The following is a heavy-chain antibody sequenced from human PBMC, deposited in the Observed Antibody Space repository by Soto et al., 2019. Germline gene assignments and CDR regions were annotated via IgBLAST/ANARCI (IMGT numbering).Heavy chain of an antibody. J-gene: IGHJ4*01. CDR3: TSDSYITSIIVRFDY. CDR2: VKSKTDGGTT. Sequence: GGFLRLSCAASGFTSSNAWINWVRQTPGKGLEWVGRVKSKTDGGTTDFAAPVKGRFAISRDDSKNMVYLEMNSLKTEDTAIYYCTSDSYITSIIVRFDYWGHGTLVTVSS. D-gene: IGHD3-22*01. V-gene: IGHV3-15*07. CDR1: GFTSSNAW.